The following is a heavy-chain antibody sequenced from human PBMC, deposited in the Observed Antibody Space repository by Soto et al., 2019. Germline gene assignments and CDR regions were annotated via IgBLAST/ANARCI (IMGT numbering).Heavy chain of an antibody. CDR1: GYTFTIYG. J-gene: IGHJ5*02. CDR2: ISAYNGNT. CDR3: ARTTTHEDIGVVPAVRGHWWLDP. Sequence: ASVKVSCNASGYTFTIYGISWVRQAPGQGLEWMGWISAYNGNTNYAQKLQGRVTMTTDTSTSTAYMELRSLRSDDTAVYYCARTTTHEDIGVVPAVRGHWWLDPWGQGTLVT. V-gene: IGHV1-18*01. D-gene: IGHD2-2*01.